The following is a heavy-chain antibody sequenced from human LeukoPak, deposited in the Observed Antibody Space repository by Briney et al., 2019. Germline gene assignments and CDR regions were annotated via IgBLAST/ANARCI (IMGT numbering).Heavy chain of an antibody. CDR2: INPNSGGT. Sequence: GASVKVSCKASGYTFTGYYMHWVRQAPGQGLEWMGWINPNSGGTNYAQKFQGRVTMTRDTSISTAYMELSRLRSDDTAVYYCARASIRWQVNWFDPWGQGTLVTVSS. D-gene: IGHD4-23*01. CDR1: GYTFTGYY. J-gene: IGHJ5*02. V-gene: IGHV1-2*02. CDR3: ARASIRWQVNWFDP.